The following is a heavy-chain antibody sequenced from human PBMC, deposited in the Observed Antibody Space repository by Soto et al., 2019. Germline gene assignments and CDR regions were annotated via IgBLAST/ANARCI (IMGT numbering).Heavy chain of an antibody. CDR2: IIPKSGDT. CDR1: GYTFRDYY. D-gene: IGHD3-3*01. J-gene: IGHJ5*02. CDR3: ARSGDWRNSPAWIDP. V-gene: IGHV1-2*02. Sequence: QVHLVQSGAEVKKPGASVRVSCRASGYTFRDYYLHWVRQAPGLGLEWMGWIIPKSGDTDYAPRFQGRITLTTDTSLDTGYMEINGLTLDDTAIYYCARSGDWRNSPAWIDPWGQGTLVTVSS.